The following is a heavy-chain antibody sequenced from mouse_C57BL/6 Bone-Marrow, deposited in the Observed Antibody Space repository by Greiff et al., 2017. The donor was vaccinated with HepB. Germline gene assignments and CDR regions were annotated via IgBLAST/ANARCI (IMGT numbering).Heavy chain of an antibody. Sequence: QVQLQQSGAELVRPGTSVKMSCKASGYTFTNYWIGWAKQRPGHGLEWIGDIYPGGGYTNYNEKFKGKATLTADKSSSTAYMQLSSLTSEDSAVYFCARLLRRGYFDVWGTGTTVTVSS. J-gene: IGHJ1*03. V-gene: IGHV1-63*01. CDR1: GYTFTNYW. D-gene: IGHD1-2*01. CDR2: IYPGGGYT. CDR3: ARLLRRGYFDV.